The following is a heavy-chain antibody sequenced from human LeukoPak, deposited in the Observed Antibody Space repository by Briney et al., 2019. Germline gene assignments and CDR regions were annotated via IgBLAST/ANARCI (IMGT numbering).Heavy chain of an antibody. CDR3: ARDVEQWLVRVYYFDY. J-gene: IGHJ4*02. CDR2: ISSGSTTI. CDR1: GFTFSSYS. V-gene: IGHV3-48*01. Sequence: GGSLRLSCATSGFTFSSYSMNWVRQAPGKGLEWVSYISSGSTTIYYADPVKGRFTISRDNAKNSLYLQMNSLRAEDTAVYYCARDVEQWLVRVYYFDYWGQGTLVTVSS. D-gene: IGHD6-19*01.